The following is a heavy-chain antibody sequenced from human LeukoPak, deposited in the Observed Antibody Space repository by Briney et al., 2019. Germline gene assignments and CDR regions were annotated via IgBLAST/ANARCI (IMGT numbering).Heavy chain of an antibody. CDR2: IKHSGST. CDR3: ARGYGSGSYYPFDY. D-gene: IGHD3-10*01. CDR1: GWYFSGCY. V-gene: IGHV4-34*01. J-gene: IGHJ4*02. Sequence: PSETLSLRCAVYGWYFSGCYWLWIRQPPPTGLEWVGEIKHSGSTNYNPSLKSRVTISVDTSKNQFSLKLSSVTAADTAVYYCARGYGSGSYYPFDYWGQGTLVTVSS.